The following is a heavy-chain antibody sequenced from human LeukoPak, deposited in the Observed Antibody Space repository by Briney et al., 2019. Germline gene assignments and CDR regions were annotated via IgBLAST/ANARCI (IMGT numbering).Heavy chain of an antibody. Sequence: PGGSLRLSCAASGFTVSSNYMSWVRQAPGKGLEWVSVIYSGGSTYYADSVKGRFTISRDNSKNTLYLQMNSLRAEDTAVYYCARGSGSYDQVTDYWGHGTLVTVSS. CDR3: ARGSGSYDQVTDY. J-gene: IGHJ4*01. D-gene: IGHD1-26*01. V-gene: IGHV3-66*01. CDR1: GFTVSSNY. CDR2: IYSGGST.